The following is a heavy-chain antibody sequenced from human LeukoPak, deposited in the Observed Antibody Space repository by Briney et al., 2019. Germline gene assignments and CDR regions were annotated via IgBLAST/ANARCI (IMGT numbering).Heavy chain of an antibody. V-gene: IGHV3-66*02. CDR3: ATRYCSSGSCYRGAFAI. J-gene: IGHJ3*02. D-gene: IGHD2-15*01. CDR1: GFTVSSNY. CDR2: IYSGGDT. Sequence: GGSLRLSCAASGFTVSSNYMSWVRQAPGGGLEWVSLIYSGGDTYYADSVKGRFPIPRDHSKNTLYPQMDSLRAEDTALYYCATRYCSSGSCYRGAFAIWGQGTMVTLSS.